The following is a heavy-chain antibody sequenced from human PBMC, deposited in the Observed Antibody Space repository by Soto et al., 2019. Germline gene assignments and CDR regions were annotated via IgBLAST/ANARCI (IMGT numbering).Heavy chain of an antibody. Sequence: QVQLVQSGAEVKKPGSSVKVSCKASGGTFSSYSINWVRQAPGQGLEWMGEIIPIFCTANYAQKFQGRATITADESTSTAYMELSSLRSEDTAVYYCARDGGRHSGGIDYLGQGTLVTVSS. J-gene: IGHJ4*02. CDR2: IIPIFCTA. D-gene: IGHD1-26*01. V-gene: IGHV1-69*01. CDR3: ARDGGRHSGGIDY. CDR1: GGTFSSYS.